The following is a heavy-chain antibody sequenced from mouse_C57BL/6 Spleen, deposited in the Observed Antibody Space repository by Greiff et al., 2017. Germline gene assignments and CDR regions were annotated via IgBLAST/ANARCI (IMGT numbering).Heavy chain of an antibody. CDR1: GYTFTSYG. CDR2: IYPRSGNT. J-gene: IGHJ2*01. D-gene: IGHD4-1*01. CDR3: ARSFNWDGECYFDD. V-gene: IGHV1-81*01. Sequence: VQLQQSGAELARPGASVKLSCKASGYTFTSYGISWVKQRTGQGLEWIGEIYPRSGNTYYNEKFKGKATLTADKSSSTAYMELRSLTSEDSAVYFCARSFNWDGECYFDDWGQGTTLTVSS.